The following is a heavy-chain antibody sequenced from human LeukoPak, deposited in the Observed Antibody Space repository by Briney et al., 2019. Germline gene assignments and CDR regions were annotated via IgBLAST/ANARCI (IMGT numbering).Heavy chain of an antibody. V-gene: IGHV1-69*13. J-gene: IGHJ6*03. Sequence: SVKVSCKASGHTFTSYAISWVRQAPGQGLEWMGGIIPIFGTANYAQKFQGRVTITADESTSTAYMELSSLRSEDTAVYYCARAHRGGSYWGGYYYYYMDVWGKGTTVTVSS. D-gene: IGHD1-26*01. CDR2: IIPIFGTA. CDR3: ARAHRGGSYWGGYYYYYMDV. CDR1: GHTFTSYA.